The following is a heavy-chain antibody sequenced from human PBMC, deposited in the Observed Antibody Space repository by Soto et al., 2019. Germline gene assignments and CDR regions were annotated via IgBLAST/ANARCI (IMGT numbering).Heavy chain of an antibody. CDR2: IDSSGST. D-gene: IGHD6-13*01. Sequence: SETLSLTCTVSGVSISFYYWSWIRQPPGKGLEWIAYIDSSGSTKYNPSLKSRVTISLDTSRNQLSLKLNSVTAADTAVYYCARGGYRTLAWFDPWGQGTLVTLSS. CDR3: ARGGYRTLAWFDP. CDR1: GVSISFYY. J-gene: IGHJ5*02. V-gene: IGHV4-59*01.